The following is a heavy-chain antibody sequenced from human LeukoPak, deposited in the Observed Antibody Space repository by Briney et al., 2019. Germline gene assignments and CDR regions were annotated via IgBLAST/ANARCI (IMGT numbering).Heavy chain of an antibody. D-gene: IGHD2-15*01. V-gene: IGHV1-2*02. CDR1: GYTFTDYY. CDR2: INPNSGDT. J-gene: IGHJ4*02. Sequence: ASVKLSCKASGYTFTDYYMHWVRQAPGQGLEWMGWINPNSGDTSHAQNFQGRVTLTRDTSISTAYMELSSLRSDNSAVYYCAGEDCSAGSCRQGFDYWGQGTLVTVSS. CDR3: AGEDCSAGSCRQGFDY.